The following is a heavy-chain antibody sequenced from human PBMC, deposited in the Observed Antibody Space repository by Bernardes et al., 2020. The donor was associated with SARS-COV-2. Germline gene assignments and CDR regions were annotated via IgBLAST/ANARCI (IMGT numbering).Heavy chain of an antibody. CDR2: IRSKANSYAT. CDR3: TRVPPYSNSWWDAFDM. Sequence: GYLRLSWAASGFTFSDSGMYWVRQASGKGLEWVGRIRSKANSYATAYAASVKGRFTISRDDSKNTAYLQMNSLKTEDTALYYCTRVPPYSNSWWDAFDMWGPGTMVTVSS. D-gene: IGHD6-13*01. CDR1: GFTFSDSG. V-gene: IGHV3-73*01. J-gene: IGHJ3*02.